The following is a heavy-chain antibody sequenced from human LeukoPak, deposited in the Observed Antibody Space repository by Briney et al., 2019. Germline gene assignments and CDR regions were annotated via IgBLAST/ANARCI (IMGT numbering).Heavy chain of an antibody. Sequence: PSATLSLTCTFSGGSISSYYWSWIRQPPGKGLEWIGYNYYSGSTNYNPPLKSRVTISVDTSKNQFSLKLSSVTAADTAVYYCARPGEENDAFDIWGQGTMVTVSS. CDR2: NYYSGST. CDR3: ARPGEENDAFDI. V-gene: IGHV4-59*08. J-gene: IGHJ3*02. CDR1: GGSISSYY. D-gene: IGHD3-16*01.